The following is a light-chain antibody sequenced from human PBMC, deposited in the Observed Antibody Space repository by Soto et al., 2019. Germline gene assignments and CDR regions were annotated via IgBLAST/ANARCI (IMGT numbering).Light chain of an antibody. J-gene: IGKJ2*01. CDR1: QVIGSRY. CDR2: GAS. V-gene: IGKV3-20*01. Sequence: EIVMTQSPGTLSLSPGERATISCRASQVIGSRYLAWYHQKPGQAPRVLIYGASKRATGIPDRFSGSGSGTDFSLTISRLEPEDFAVYYCHQYDNAPQTYGQGTKVEIK. CDR3: HQYDNAPQT.